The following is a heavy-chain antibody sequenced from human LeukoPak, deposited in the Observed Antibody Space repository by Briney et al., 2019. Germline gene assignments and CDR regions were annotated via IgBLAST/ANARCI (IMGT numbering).Heavy chain of an antibody. D-gene: IGHD5-18*01. Sequence: GASVKVSCKASGGTFGSYTISWVRQAPGQGLEWMGRIIPILGIANYAQKFQGRVTITADKSTSTAYMELSSLRSEDTAVYYCARGGYGYPFDYWGQGTLVTVSS. CDR2: IIPILGIA. V-gene: IGHV1-69*02. CDR3: ARGGYGYPFDY. CDR1: GGTFGSYT. J-gene: IGHJ4*02.